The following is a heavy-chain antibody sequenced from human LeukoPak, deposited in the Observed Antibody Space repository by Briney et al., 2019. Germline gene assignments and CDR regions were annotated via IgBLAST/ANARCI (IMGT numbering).Heavy chain of an antibody. CDR2: LYSDDSA. CDR1: GFTVSSNY. J-gene: IGHJ4*02. Sequence: GGSLRLSCAASGFTVSSNYMSWVRQAPGKGLEWVSVLYSDDSAYYADSVKGRFTISRDNSRDTLYLHMNSLRAEDTAVYYCASDGYDFSFRYWGQGTLVTVSS. D-gene: IGHD5-12*01. CDR3: ASDGYDFSFRY. V-gene: IGHV3-53*01.